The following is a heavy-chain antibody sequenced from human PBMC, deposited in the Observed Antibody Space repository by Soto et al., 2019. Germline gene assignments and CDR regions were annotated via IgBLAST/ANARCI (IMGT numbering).Heavy chain of an antibody. V-gene: IGHV1-3*01. CDR1: VYTFTSYA. CDR3: ARVRGGAYGDYFDY. Sequence: ASVKVSCKASVYTFTSYAMHWVRQAPGQRLEWMGWINAGNGNTKYSQKFQGRVTITRDTSASTAYMELSSLRSEDTAVYYCARVRGGAYGDYFDYWGQGTLVTVSS. CDR2: INAGNGNT. J-gene: IGHJ4*02. D-gene: IGHD3-10*01.